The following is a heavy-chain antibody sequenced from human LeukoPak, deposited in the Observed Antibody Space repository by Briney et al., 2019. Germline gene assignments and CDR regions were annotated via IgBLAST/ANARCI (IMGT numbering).Heavy chain of an antibody. CDR2: ISSSGGST. J-gene: IGHJ4*02. CDR3: AKDPRRTNVGRDFDY. V-gene: IGHV3-23*01. Sequence: GGSLRLSCTVSGFTFSSYAMSWVRQSPGKGLEWVSAISSSGGSTYYADSVKGRFTISRDNSKNTLYLQMNSLRAEDTAVYYCAKDPRRTNVGRDFDYWGQGTLVTVSS. D-gene: IGHD1-26*01. CDR1: GFTFSSYA.